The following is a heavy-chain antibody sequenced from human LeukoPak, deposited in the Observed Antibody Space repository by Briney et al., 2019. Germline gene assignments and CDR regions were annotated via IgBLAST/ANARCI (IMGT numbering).Heavy chain of an antibody. CDR2: IYRGGST. D-gene: IGHD5-12*01. Sequence: GGSLRLSCAASWFTVGSNYRSWVRQAPGKGLEWVSVIYRGGSTYYADSVKGRFTISRDNSKNTLYLQMNSLRAEDTAVYYCARDPGGPRGYSFWGQGTLVTVSS. CDR1: WFTVGSNY. J-gene: IGHJ4*02. V-gene: IGHV3-53*01. CDR3: ARDPGGPRGYSF.